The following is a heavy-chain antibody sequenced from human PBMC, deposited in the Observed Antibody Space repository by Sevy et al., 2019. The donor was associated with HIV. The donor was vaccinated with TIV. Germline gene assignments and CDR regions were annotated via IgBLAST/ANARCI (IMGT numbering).Heavy chain of an antibody. Sequence: SKTLSLTCTVSGGSINSDHWNWIRQPPGKGLEWIGYVYYTGGNNYNPSLKNRVTISVDRTKNQFSLKLTYVTAADTAVYYCARRNDFGIWGQGTLVTVSS. CDR3: ARRNDFGI. V-gene: IGHV4-59*08. CDR1: GGSINSDH. J-gene: IGHJ3*02. CDR2: VYYTGGN.